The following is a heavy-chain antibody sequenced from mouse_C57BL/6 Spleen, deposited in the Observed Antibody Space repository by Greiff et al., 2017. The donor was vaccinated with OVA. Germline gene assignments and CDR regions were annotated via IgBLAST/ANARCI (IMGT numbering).Heavy chain of an antibody. Sequence: QVQLQQSGPELVKPGASVKISCKASGYAFSSSWMNWVKQRPGKGLEWIGRIYPGDGDTNYNGKFKGKATLTADKSSSTAYMQLSSLTSEDSAVYFCARSGGRDRLDYWGQGTTLTVSS. D-gene: IGHD3-2*01. J-gene: IGHJ2*01. V-gene: IGHV1-82*01. CDR3: ARSGGRDRLDY. CDR1: GYAFSSSW. CDR2: IYPGDGDT.